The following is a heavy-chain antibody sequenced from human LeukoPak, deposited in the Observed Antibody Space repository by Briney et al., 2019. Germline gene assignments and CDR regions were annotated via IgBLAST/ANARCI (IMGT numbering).Heavy chain of an antibody. CDR3: AKDYDFWSGYYWYY. Sequence: PGGSLRLSCAASGFTFSSYAMSWVRQAPGKGLEWVSAISGSGGSTYYADSVKGRFTTSRDNSKNTLYLQMNSLRAEDTAVYYCAKDYDFWSGYYWYYWGQGTLVTVSS. CDR2: ISGSGGST. D-gene: IGHD3-3*01. J-gene: IGHJ4*02. V-gene: IGHV3-23*01. CDR1: GFTFSSYA.